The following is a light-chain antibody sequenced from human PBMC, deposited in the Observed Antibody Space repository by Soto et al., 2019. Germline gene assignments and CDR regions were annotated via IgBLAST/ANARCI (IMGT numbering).Light chain of an antibody. CDR3: QQYNNWPPT. Sequence: EIVMTQYPATLSVSPGERATLSCRASQSVSSNLAWYQQKPGQDPRLLIYGASTRATGIPARFSGSGSGTEFTLAISSLQSEDFAVYYCQQYNNWPPTFGQGTRREIK. CDR2: GAS. J-gene: IGKJ5*01. CDR1: QSVSSN. V-gene: IGKV3-15*01.